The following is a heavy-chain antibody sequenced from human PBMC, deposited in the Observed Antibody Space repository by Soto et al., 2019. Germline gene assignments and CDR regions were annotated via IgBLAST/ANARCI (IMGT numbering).Heavy chain of an antibody. Sequence: EKQLVESGGALAQPGGSLRLSCVGSGFTFSIYALTWVRQAPGKGLEWVSLITNNGDTKFFGDSVKGRFSISRDNSKNTLYLQLGNLRAEDKAVDYCGMRAGYGGAFNVLSLGTMFAVSS. V-gene: IGHV3-23*04. CDR3: GMRAGYGGAFNV. CDR2: ITNNGDTK. D-gene: IGHD5-12*01. J-gene: IGHJ3*01. CDR1: GFTFSIYA.